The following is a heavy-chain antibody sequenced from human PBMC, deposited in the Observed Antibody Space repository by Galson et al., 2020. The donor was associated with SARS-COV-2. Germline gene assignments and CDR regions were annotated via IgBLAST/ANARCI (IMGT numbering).Heavy chain of an antibody. CDR1: GFTVSSNY. V-gene: IGHV3-53*01. J-gene: IGHJ3*02. D-gene: IGHD3-22*01. CDR2: IYSGGSTT. CDR3: AKAAPHSSGYYWNALDI. Sequence: QLGESLKFSCAASGFTVSSNYMSWVRQAPGKALEWVSIIYSGGSTTYYADSVKGRFTISRDNSKNTLYLQMNSLRAEDTAVYYCAKAAPHSSGYYWNALDIWGQGTMVTVSS.